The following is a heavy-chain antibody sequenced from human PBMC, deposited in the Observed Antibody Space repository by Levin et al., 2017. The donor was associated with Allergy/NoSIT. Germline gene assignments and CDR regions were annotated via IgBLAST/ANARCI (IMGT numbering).Heavy chain of an antibody. Sequence: RAGGSLRLSCAASGFTFSSYWMSWVRQAPGKGLEWVANLKQDGSEKYYVDSVKGRFTISRDNAENSLYLQMNSLRAEDTAVYYCARVRGGASTSTAFDYWGQGTLVTVSS. CDR1: GFTFSSYW. J-gene: IGHJ4*02. CDR3: ARVRGGASTSTAFDY. V-gene: IGHV3-7*01. D-gene: IGHD2-2*01. CDR2: LKQDGSEK.